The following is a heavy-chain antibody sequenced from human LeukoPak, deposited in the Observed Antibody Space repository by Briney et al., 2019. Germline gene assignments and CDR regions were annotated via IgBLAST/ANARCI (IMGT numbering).Heavy chain of an antibody. CDR2: ISSSSSYI. D-gene: IGHD4-17*01. CDR1: GFTFSSYS. CDR3: ARDRSDYGDSRDAFDI. J-gene: IGHJ3*02. Sequence: PGGSLRLSCAASGFTFSSYSMNWVRQAPGEGLEWVSSISSSSSYIYYADSVKGRFTISRDNAKNSLYLQMNSLRAEDTAVYYCARDRSDYGDSRDAFDIWGQGTMVTVSS. V-gene: IGHV3-21*01.